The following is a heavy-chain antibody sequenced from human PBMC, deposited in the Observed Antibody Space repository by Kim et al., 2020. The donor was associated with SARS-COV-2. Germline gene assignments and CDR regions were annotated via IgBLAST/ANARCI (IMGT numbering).Heavy chain of an antibody. CDR1: GFTFDDYG. D-gene: IGHD3-22*01. CDR3: ARDFGDYYDSSGYYPRFDP. V-gene: IGHV3-20*01. CDR2: INWNGGST. Sequence: GGSLRLSCAASGFTFDDYGMSWVRQAPGKGLEWVSGINWNGGSTGYADSVKGRFTISRDNAKNSLYLQMNSLRAEDTALYHCARDFGDYYDSSGYYPRFDPWGQGTLVTVSS. J-gene: IGHJ5*02.